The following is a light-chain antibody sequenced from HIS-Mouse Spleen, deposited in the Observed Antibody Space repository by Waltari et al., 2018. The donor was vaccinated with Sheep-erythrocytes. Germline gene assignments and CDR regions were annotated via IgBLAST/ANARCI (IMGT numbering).Light chain of an antibody. Sequence: QSVLTQPPSVSGAPKQRVTIPCTGSSSNIGAGYDVHWYQQLPGTAPKLMIYDVSKRPSGVPDRFSGSKSGNTASLTISGLQAEDEADYYCCSYAGSYNHVFATGTKVTVL. V-gene: IGLV1-40*01. J-gene: IGLJ1*01. CDR3: CSYAGSYNHV. CDR2: DVS. CDR1: SSNIGAGYD.